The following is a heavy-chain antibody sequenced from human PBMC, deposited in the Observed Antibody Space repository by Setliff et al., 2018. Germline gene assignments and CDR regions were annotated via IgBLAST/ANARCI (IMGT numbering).Heavy chain of an antibody. V-gene: IGHV5-51*01. J-gene: IGHJ1*01. CDR2: IFPADSET. CDR3: ARLPSTGSAFFQH. CDR1: GYNFNSHW. D-gene: IGHD1-1*01. Sequence: GESLKISCATSGYNFNSHWIAWVRQVPGGGLEWIGLIFPADSETRYSPSFQGQFTMSVDTSINTAYLQRNSLKASDTALYFCARLPSTGSAFFQHWGQGTLVTVSS.